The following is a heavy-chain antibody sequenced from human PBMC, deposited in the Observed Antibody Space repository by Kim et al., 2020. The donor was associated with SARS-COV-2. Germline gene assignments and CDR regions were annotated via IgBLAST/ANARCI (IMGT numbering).Heavy chain of an antibody. J-gene: IGHJ6*01. D-gene: IGHD6-25*01. Sequence: GGSLRLSCAASGFTFSSYAMHWVRQATGKGLEWVAVISYDGSNTYKTDSVEGRFTISRDNYKNTLFLLMNSLRAEDTAVYFCGRDRGGQTAVLRGMDDWG. CDR1: GFTFSSYA. V-gene: IGHV3-30*04. CDR3: GRDRGGQTAVLRGMDD. CDR2: ISYDGSNT.